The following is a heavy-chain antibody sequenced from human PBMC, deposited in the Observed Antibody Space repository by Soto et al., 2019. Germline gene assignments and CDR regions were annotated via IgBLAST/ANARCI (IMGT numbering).Heavy chain of an antibody. D-gene: IGHD2-15*01. V-gene: IGHV3-30-3*01. CDR3: ARAGCDGGSCYTLVGLRYGMDV. CDR2: ISYDENNK. Sequence: QVQLVESGGGVVQPGRSLRLSCAASGFTFSSYAMYWVRQAPGKGLEWVAVISYDENNKYYADSVKGRFTISRDNSKNTLYLQMNSLRAEATAVYYCARAGCDGGSCYTLVGLRYGMDVWGQGTTVTVSS. CDR1: GFTFSSYA. J-gene: IGHJ6*02.